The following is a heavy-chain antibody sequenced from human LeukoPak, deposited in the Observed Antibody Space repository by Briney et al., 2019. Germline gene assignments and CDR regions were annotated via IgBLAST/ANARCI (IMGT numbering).Heavy chain of an antibody. CDR1: GYTFTDYY. J-gene: IGHJ6*03. V-gene: IGHV1-69-2*01. CDR3: ATWAGRPDYYYYYMDV. CDR2: VDPEDGET. D-gene: IGHD3-10*01. Sequence: ASVKVSCKVSGYTFTDYYMHWVRQAPGKGLEWMGLVDPEDGETIYAEKFQGRVTITADTSTDTAYMELSSLRSEDTAVYYCATWAGRPDYYYYYMDVWGKGTTVTVSS.